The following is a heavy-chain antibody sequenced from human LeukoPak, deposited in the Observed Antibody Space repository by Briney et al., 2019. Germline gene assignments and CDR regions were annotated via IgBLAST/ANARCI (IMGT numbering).Heavy chain of an antibody. V-gene: IGHV4-59*12. J-gene: IGHJ4*02. CDR1: GGSISSYY. D-gene: IGHD3-10*01. CDR3: ARDTGSGSYYTPADYYFDY. Sequence: SETLSLTCTVSGGSISSYYWSWIRQPPGKGLEWIGYIYYSGSTNYNPSLKSRVTISVDTSKNQFSLQLNSVTPEDTAVYYCARDTGSGSYYTPADYYFDYWGQGTLVTVSS. CDR2: IYYSGST.